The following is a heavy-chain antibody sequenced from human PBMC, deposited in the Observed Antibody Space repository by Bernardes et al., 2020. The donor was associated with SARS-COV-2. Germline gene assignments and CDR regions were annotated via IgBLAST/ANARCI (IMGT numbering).Heavy chain of an antibody. CDR1: EFTFSSYA. CDR2: ITSSSSYK. J-gene: IGHJ4*02. D-gene: IGHD1-7*01. V-gene: IGHV3-21*01. CDR3: ARESDWNYVFDY. Sequence: GGSLRLSCAASEFTFSSYAMSWVRQAPGKGLEWVSSITSSSSYKYYADPVKGRFTISRDNAKNSLYLQMNSLVAEDTAVYFCARESDWNYVFDYWGQGTLVTVSS.